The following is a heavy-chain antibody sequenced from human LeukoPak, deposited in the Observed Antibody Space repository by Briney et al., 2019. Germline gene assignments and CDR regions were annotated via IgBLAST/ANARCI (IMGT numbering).Heavy chain of an antibody. CDR3: AKSSIAAHPRWYLDY. V-gene: IGHV3-53*01. Sequence: GVSLRLSCAASGFPVSSNYMSWVRQAPGKGLEWGSVMYSGGSTYYADSVKGRFTISRDNSKNTLYLQMNSLRADDTAVYYCAKSSIAAHPRWYLDYWGQGTLVTVSS. CDR2: MYSGGST. CDR1: GFPVSSNY. D-gene: IGHD6-6*01. J-gene: IGHJ4*02.